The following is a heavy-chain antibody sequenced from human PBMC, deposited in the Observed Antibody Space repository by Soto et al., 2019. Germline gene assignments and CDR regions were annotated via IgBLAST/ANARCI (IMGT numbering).Heavy chain of an antibody. CDR1: GFTVSSNY. Sequence: GGSLRLSCAASGFTVSSNYMSWVRQAPGKGLEWVSVIYSGDSTYYADSVKGRFIISRDNSENTLYLQMNSLRAEDTAVFYCAREMYGSGRTTAYFDYWGQGTLVTVSS. J-gene: IGHJ4*02. D-gene: IGHD3-10*01. V-gene: IGHV3-66*01. CDR3: AREMYGSGRTTAYFDY. CDR2: IYSGDST.